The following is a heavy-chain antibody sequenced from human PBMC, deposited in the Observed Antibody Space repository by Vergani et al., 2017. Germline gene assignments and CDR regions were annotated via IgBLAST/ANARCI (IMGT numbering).Heavy chain of an antibody. CDR1: GFPFSTYA. CDR2: ISSDGGST. CDR3: AGPQGTSAYYYGGFDY. V-gene: IGHV3-23*01. Sequence: EVQLLESRGGLVQPGGSLRLSCAASGFPFSTYAMTWVRQAPGKGLEWVSTISSDGGSTYYADSVKGRFTISRDNSKNTLSLQMNSLTAEDTAIYYCAGPQGTSAYYYGGFDYWGQGILVTVSS. D-gene: IGHD3-22*01. J-gene: IGHJ4*02.